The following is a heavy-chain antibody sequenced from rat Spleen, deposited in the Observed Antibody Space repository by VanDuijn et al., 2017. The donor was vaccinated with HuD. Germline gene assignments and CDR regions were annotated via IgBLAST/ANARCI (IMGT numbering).Heavy chain of an antibody. J-gene: IGHJ1*01. CDR3: TTVSGYYWYFDF. CDR1: GFTFSDYY. CDR2: ITSGDTNS. Sequence: EVQLVESGGGLVQPGRSLKLSCAASGFTFSDYYMAWVRQAPKKGLEWVATITSGDTNSYYPDSVKGRFTISRDNAKSTLYLQMDSLRSEDTATYYCTTVSGYYWYFDFWGPGTMVTVSS. V-gene: IGHV5-7*01.